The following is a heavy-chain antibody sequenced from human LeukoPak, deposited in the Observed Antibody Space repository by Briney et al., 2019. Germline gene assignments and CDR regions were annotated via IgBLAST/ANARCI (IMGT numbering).Heavy chain of an antibody. D-gene: IGHD3-22*01. Sequence: SETLSLTCTVSGGSFSSGSYYWSWIRQPPGKGLEWIVYIYYSGSSNYNPSLMSRGTLSVDTSKNQFSLRLNSMTATDTAVYFCARAVHDSSGYYYGRFDFWGQGSLVTVSS. V-gene: IGHV4-61*01. CDR1: GGSFSSGSYY. CDR3: ARAVHDSSGYYYGRFDF. CDR2: IYYSGSS. J-gene: IGHJ4*02.